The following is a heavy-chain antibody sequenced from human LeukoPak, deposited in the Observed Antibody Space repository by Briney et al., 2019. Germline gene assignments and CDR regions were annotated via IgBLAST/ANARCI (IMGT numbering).Heavy chain of an antibody. Sequence: GASLKISCKAPDFRSNRDWIGWVRQLPGKGLDWMGIIYPGDSDTRYSRSFQGQVTISADKSVSAAYVQWNSLKASDSGIYYCARTRGARDAFDLWGQGTMVTVSS. V-gene: IGHV5-51*01. CDR2: IYPGDSDT. J-gene: IGHJ3*01. CDR1: DFRSNRDW. D-gene: IGHD3/OR15-3a*01. CDR3: ARTRGARDAFDL.